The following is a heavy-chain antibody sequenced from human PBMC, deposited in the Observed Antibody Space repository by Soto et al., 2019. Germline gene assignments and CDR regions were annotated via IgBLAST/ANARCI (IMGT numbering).Heavy chain of an antibody. D-gene: IGHD1-26*01. V-gene: IGHV4-30-2*01. CDR2: INHLETT. Sequence: SETLSLTCTVSGASITFGGYSWSWIRQTPGKGLEWIGYINHLETTFYNPSFESRLTLSIDRAKNQFSLKLHSMSAADRAVYFCSRGGGSDSFDYWGQGILVTVSS. J-gene: IGHJ4*02. CDR1: GASITFGGYS. CDR3: SRGGGSDSFDY.